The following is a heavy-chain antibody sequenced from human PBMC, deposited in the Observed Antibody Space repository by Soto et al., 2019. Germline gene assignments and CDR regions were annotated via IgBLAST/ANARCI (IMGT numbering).Heavy chain of an antibody. J-gene: IGHJ5*02. CDR3: ARCGGAAIIRLFDA. V-gene: IGHV5-51*01. D-gene: IGHD2-2*02. Sequence: PGESLEISCKGSGYSFTSYWIGWVSQMPGKRLEWMGITYPGDSDTRYSPSFQGQVTISADKSISTAYLQWSSLKASDTAMYYWARCGGAAIIRLFDAWCQGTLVIVAS. CDR1: GYSFTSYW. CDR2: TYPGDSDT.